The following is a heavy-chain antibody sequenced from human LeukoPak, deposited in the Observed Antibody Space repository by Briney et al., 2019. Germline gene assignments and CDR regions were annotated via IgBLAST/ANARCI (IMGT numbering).Heavy chain of an antibody. J-gene: IGHJ6*02. CDR2: ISYDGSNK. D-gene: IGHD6-19*01. CDR3: AKDSTVRAVAGPFYGMDV. V-gene: IGHV3-30*18. Sequence: GGSLRLSCAASGFTFGSYGMHWVRQAPGKGLEWVAVISYDGSNKYYADSVKGRFTISRDNSKNTLYLQMNSLRAEDTAVYYCAKDSTVRAVAGPFYGMDVWGQGTTVTVSS. CDR1: GFTFGSYG.